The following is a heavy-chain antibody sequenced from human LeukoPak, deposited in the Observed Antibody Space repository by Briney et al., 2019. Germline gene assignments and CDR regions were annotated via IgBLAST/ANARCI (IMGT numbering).Heavy chain of an antibody. CDR3: AKDLSPLRVVTPYHYYGMDV. V-gene: IGHV3-30*18. CDR2: ISYDGSNK. J-gene: IGHJ6*02. D-gene: IGHD4-23*01. Sequence: GGSLRLSCAASGFTFSSYGMHWVRQAPGKGLEWVAVISYDGSNKHYADSVKGRFTISRDNSKNTLYLQMNSLRAEDTAVYYCAKDLSPLRVVTPYHYYGMDVWGQGTTVTVPS. CDR1: GFTFSSYG.